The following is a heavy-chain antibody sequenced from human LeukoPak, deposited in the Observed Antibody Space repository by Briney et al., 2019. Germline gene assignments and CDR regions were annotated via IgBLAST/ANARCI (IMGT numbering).Heavy chain of an antibody. D-gene: IGHD1-14*01. J-gene: IGHJ4*02. CDR3: ARGAEWTRAIYYFDY. Sequence: PSETLSLTCAVYGGSFSGYYWSWIRQPPGKGLEWIGEINHSGSTNYNPSLKSRVTMSVDTSKNQFSLKLSSVTAADTAVYYCARGAEWTRAIYYFDYWGQGTLVTVSS. CDR2: INHSGST. CDR1: GGSFSGYY. V-gene: IGHV4-34*01.